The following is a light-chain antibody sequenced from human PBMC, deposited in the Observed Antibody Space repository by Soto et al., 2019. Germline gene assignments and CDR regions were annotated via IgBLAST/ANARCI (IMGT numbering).Light chain of an antibody. CDR1: SSDIGAYNY. CDR2: DVS. Sequence: QSALTQPASVSGSPGQSITISCTGTSSDIGAYNYVSWYQQHPPKAPKLMIYDVSNRPSGVSSRFSGSKSGNTASLTISGLQAGDEADYYCYSYTTTSTYGFGTGTKVTVL. J-gene: IGLJ1*01. CDR3: YSYTTTSTYG. V-gene: IGLV2-14*03.